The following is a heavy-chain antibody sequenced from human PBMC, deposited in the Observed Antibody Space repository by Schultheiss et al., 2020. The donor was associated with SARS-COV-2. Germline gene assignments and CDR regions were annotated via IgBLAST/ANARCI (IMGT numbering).Heavy chain of an antibody. CDR2: IYYSGST. CDR3: ARGRTGYSTGWYNYYLMDV. CDR1: GGSFSGYY. D-gene: IGHD6-19*01. V-gene: IGHV4-34*01. J-gene: IGHJ6*03. Sequence: SETLSLTCAVYGGSFSGYYWSWIRQPPGKGLEWIGYIYYSGSTYYNPSLKSRVTISVDTSKNQFSLKLSSVTAADTAVYYCARGRTGYSTGWYNYYLMDVWGKGTTVTVSS.